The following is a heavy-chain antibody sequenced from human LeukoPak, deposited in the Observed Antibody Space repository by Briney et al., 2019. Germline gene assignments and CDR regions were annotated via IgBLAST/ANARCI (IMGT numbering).Heavy chain of an antibody. J-gene: IGHJ6*02. V-gene: IGHV4-31*03. CDR1: GGSISGGGYY. CDR2: IYYSGST. D-gene: IGHD2-15*01. Sequence: PSETLSLTCTVSGGSISGGGYYWSWIRQHPGKGLEWIGYIYYSGSTYYNPSLKSRVTISVDTSKNQFSLKLSSVTAADTAVYYCARALGNCSGGSCYSSSVGYYGMDVWGQGTTVTVSS. CDR3: ARALGNCSGGSCYSSSVGYYGMDV.